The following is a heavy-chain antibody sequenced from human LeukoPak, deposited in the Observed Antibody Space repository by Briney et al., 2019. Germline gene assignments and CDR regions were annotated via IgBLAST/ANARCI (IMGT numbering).Heavy chain of an antibody. Sequence: SETLSFTCTVSGGSISSYYWSWIRQPPGKGLEWIGYIYTTGSTNYNPSLKGRVTISVDTSKNQFSLKLSSVTAPDTAVYYCARHAGPYNWNYGFFDYWGQGTLVTVSS. CDR2: IYTTGST. CDR1: GGSISSYY. V-gene: IGHV4-4*09. D-gene: IGHD1-7*01. J-gene: IGHJ4*02. CDR3: ARHAGPYNWNYGFFDY.